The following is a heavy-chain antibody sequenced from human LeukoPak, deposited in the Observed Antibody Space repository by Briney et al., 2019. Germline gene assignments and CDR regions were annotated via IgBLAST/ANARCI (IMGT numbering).Heavy chain of an antibody. CDR3: ARGRRIVVVPAANRLFDY. V-gene: IGHV4-34*01. CDR2: INHSGST. D-gene: IGHD2-2*01. CDR1: GGTFSGYY. J-gene: IGHJ4*02. Sequence: SETLSLTCAVYGGTFSGYYWSWIRQPPGKGLEWIGEINHSGSTNYNPSLKSRVTISVDTSKNQFSLKLSSVTAADTAVYYCARGRRIVVVPAANRLFDYWGQGTLVTVSS.